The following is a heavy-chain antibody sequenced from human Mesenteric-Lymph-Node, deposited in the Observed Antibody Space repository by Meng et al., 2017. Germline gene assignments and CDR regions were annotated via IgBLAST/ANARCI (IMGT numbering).Heavy chain of an antibody. CDR1: GFTFDDYA. Sequence: GESLKISCAASGFTFDDYAMHWARQAPGKGLEWVSGISGSGGSTSYADSVKGRFTISRDNSKNTLYLQMNSLRAEDTAVYYCAKRIVAAGPNFDHWGQATLVTVSS. V-gene: IGHV3-23*01. CDR2: ISGSGGST. D-gene: IGHD6-13*01. CDR3: AKRIVAAGPNFDH. J-gene: IGHJ4*02.